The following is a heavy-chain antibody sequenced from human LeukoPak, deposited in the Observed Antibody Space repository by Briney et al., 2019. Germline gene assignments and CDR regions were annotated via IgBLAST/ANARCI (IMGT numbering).Heavy chain of an antibody. J-gene: IGHJ4*02. D-gene: IGHD6-19*01. Sequence: ASVKVSCKASGYTFTSYGISWVRQAPGQGLEWMGWISAYNGNTNYAQKLQGRVTMTTDTSTSTAYMELRSLRSDDTAVYYCARDRGKYSSGWYMPDYWGQGTLVTVSS. CDR1: GYTFTSYG. CDR3: ARDRGKYSSGWYMPDY. V-gene: IGHV1-18*01. CDR2: ISAYNGNT.